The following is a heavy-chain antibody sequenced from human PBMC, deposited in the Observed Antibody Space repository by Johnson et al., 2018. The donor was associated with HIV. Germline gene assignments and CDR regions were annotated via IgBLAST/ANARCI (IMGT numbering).Heavy chain of an antibody. CDR1: GFTFSSYD. CDR2: ISYDGSNK. CDR3: AREGVVATITDAFDI. J-gene: IGHJ3*02. V-gene: IGHV3-30-3*01. D-gene: IGHD5-12*01. Sequence: QVQLVESGGGLVQPGGSLRLSCAASGFTFSSYDMHWVRQATGKGLEWVAVISYDGSNKYYADSVKGRFTISRDNSKNTLYLQMNSLRAEDTAVYYCAREGVVATITDAFDIWGQGTMVTVSS.